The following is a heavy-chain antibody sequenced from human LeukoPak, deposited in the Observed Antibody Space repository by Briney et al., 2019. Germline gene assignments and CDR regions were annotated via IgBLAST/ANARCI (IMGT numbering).Heavy chain of an antibody. J-gene: IGHJ4*02. D-gene: IGHD5-12*01. Sequence: GGSLRLSCATSGFTFSTYWMSWVRQAPGKGLEWVAHIRQDGSDKYYVDSVKGRFTISRDNAKNSLYLQMNSLRAEDTAVYYCARRPRRGGYNFDYRGQGTLVTVSS. CDR2: IRQDGSDK. CDR1: GFTFSTYW. CDR3: ARRPRRGGYNFDY. V-gene: IGHV3-7*01.